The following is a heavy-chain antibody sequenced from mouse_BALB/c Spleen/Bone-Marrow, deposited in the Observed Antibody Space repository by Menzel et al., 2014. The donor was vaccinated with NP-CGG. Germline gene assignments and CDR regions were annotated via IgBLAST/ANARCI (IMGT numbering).Heavy chain of an antibody. CDR2: INPSIGYT. V-gene: IGHV1-4*02. J-gene: IGHJ2*01. Sequence: QVQLQQSAAELARPGASVKLSCKASGYIFTSYTIQWIKQRPGQGLEWIGYINPSIGYTEYNQKFEDKTTLTADTSSSTTYMQLSSLTSEDSAVYYCAREGTYYAYFDYWGQGTTLTVSS. CDR1: GYIFTSYT. CDR3: AREGTYYAYFDY. D-gene: IGHD1-1*01.